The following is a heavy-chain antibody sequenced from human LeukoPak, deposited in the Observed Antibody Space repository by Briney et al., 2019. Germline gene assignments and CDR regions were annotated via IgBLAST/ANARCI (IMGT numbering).Heavy chain of an antibody. CDR1: GFTFSSYW. Sequence: GGSLRLSCAASGFTFSSYWISWVRQAPGKGLEWVAKIKQDGSEKYYVDSVKGRFTISRDNAKNSLYLQMNSLRAEDTAVYYCARLGYCSGGSCYSSYYFGYWGQGTLVTVSS. CDR3: ARLGYCSGGSCYSSYYFGY. J-gene: IGHJ4*02. CDR2: IKQDGSEK. D-gene: IGHD2-15*01. V-gene: IGHV3-7*01.